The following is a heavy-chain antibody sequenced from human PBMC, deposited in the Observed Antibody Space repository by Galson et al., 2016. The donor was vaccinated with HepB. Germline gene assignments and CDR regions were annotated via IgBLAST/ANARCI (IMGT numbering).Heavy chain of an antibody. D-gene: IGHD1-26*01. CDR2: INHSGST. Sequence: SETLSLTCGVYGGSFSGYYWNWIRQPPGKGLEWIGEINHSGSTNYNPSLKSRVTVSAETSKNHFSLKLSSVTAADTALYYCARGVNSFGSGSYIAFDVWSQGTMVSVSS. V-gene: IGHV4-34*01. CDR1: GGSFSGYY. J-gene: IGHJ3*01. CDR3: ARGVNSFGSGSYIAFDV.